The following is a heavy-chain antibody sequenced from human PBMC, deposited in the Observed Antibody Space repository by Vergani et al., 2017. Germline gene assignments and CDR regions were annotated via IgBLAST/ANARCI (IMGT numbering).Heavy chain of an antibody. CDR2: IYYSGST. CDR3: ARDSRSGSYYYYYYGMDV. V-gene: IGHV4-59*01. CDR1: GGSISSYY. Sequence: QVQLQQWGPGLVKPSQTLSLTCTVSGGSISSYYWSWIRQPPGKGLEWIGYIYYSGSTNSNPSLKSRVTISVDTSKNQFSLKLSPVTAADTAVYYCARDSRSGSYYYYYYGMDVWGQGTTVTVSS. J-gene: IGHJ6*02. D-gene: IGHD3-22*01.